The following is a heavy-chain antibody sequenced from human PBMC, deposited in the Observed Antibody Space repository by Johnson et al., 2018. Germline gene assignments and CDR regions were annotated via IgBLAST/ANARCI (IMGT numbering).Heavy chain of an antibody. CDR2: ISGSSSYI. Sequence: VQLVESGGGLVQPGGSLRLSCAASGFTFSSYAMSWVRQAPGKGLEWVSAISGSSSYIYYADSVTGRFTISRDNAKNSLDLQRNSLSAEDTAVYYCASYCSSTSCYKGYYYYGMDVWGQGTTVTVSS. CDR3: ASYCSSTSCYKGYYYYGMDV. CDR1: GFTFSSYA. V-gene: IGHV3-21*01. D-gene: IGHD2-2*02. J-gene: IGHJ6*02.